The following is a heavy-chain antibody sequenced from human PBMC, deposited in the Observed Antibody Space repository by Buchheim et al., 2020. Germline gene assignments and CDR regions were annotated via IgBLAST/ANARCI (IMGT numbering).Heavy chain of an antibody. V-gene: IGHV3-21*02. CDR1: GFTITTYS. J-gene: IGHJ2*01. D-gene: IGHD3-10*01. CDR3: AIRGEVFWYFDL. Sequence: QLVESGGGLVKPGGSLRLSCAASGFTITTYSMNWVRQAPGKGLERVSSITSSGDFISYADSVKGRFTISRDNAKNSLYLQMNSLRAEDTAVYYCAIRGEVFWYFDLWGRGTL. CDR2: ITSSGDFI.